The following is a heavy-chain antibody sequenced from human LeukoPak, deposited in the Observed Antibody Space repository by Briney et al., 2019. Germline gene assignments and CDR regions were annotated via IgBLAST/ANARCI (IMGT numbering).Heavy chain of an antibody. V-gene: IGHV4-34*01. CDR1: GGSFSVYY. Sequence: SETLSLTCAVYGGSFSVYYWSWIRQPPGKGLEWIGEINHSGSTNYNPSLKSRVTISVDTSKNQFSLKLSSVTAADTAVYYCARGKIQLWLRRVAWFDPWGQGTLVTVSS. CDR2: INHSGST. J-gene: IGHJ5*02. D-gene: IGHD5-18*01. CDR3: ARGKIQLWLRRVAWFDP.